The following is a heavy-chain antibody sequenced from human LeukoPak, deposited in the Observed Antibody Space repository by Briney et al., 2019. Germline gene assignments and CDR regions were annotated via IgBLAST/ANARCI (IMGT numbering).Heavy chain of an antibody. CDR1: GFTFSSYA. V-gene: IGHV3-30-3*01. D-gene: IGHD2/OR15-2a*01. J-gene: IGHJ4*02. CDR3: ARDFSHFVDY. CDR2: ISNDGIDR. Sequence: GGSLRLSCAASGFTFSSYALHWVRQAPGKGLEWVTFISNDGIDRYYPDSVRGRFTISRDNSKNTLFLQMYSLRAEDTAVYFCARDFSHFVDYWGQGTLVTVSS.